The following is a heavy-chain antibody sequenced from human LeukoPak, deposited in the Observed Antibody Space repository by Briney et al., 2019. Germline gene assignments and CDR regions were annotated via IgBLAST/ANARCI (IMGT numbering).Heavy chain of an antibody. CDR3: ARVSSIAVAGETDY. CDR2: IYTSGST. D-gene: IGHD6-19*01. CDR1: GGSISSGSYY. Sequence: SQTLSLTCTVSGGSISSGSYYWSWIRQPAGKGLEWIGRIYTSGSTNYNPSLKSRVTISVDTSKNQFSLKLSSVTAADTAVYYCARVSSIAVAGETDYWGQGTLVTVSS. V-gene: IGHV4-61*02. J-gene: IGHJ4*02.